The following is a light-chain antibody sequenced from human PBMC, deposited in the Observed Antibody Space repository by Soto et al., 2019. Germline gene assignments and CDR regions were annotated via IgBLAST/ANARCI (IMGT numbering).Light chain of an antibody. CDR2: DAS. CDR3: QQYNSYSPT. J-gene: IGKJ4*01. Sequence: DIQMTQSPSTLSASVGDRVTITCRASQSISSWLAWYQQKPGKAPKLLIYDASSLESGVTSRFSGSGSGTEFTLTISSLQPDDFATYYCQQYNSYSPTFGGGTKVEIK. V-gene: IGKV1-5*01. CDR1: QSISSW.